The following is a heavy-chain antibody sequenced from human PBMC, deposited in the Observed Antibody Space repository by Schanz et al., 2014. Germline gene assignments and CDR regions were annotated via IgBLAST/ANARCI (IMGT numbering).Heavy chain of an antibody. Sequence: QVQLQESGPGLVKPSETLSLTCTVSGASISFYDWNWIRQSPGKGLEWIGYIYHSGSPIYNPSLQSRVTIPKDTSKTHSSLKRGFVTAADTAMYFCARQGDVYRLDYWGQGTLVTVTS. CDR1: GASISFYD. CDR2: IYHSGSP. V-gene: IGHV4-59*08. D-gene: IGHD1-26*01. J-gene: IGHJ4*02. CDR3: ARQGDVYRLDY.